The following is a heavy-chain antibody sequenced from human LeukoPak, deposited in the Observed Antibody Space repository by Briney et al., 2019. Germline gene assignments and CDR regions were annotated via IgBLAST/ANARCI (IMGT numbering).Heavy chain of an antibody. V-gene: IGHV1-24*01. CDR3: ATSDSSGWYGPFDY. Sequence: GASVKVSCKVSGYTLTELSMHWVRQAPGKGLEWMGGFDPEDGETIYAQKFQGRVTMTEDTSTDTAYMELSSLRSEDTAVYYCATSDSSGWYGPFDYWGQGTLVTVSP. D-gene: IGHD6-19*01. CDR1: GYTLTELS. CDR2: FDPEDGET. J-gene: IGHJ4*02.